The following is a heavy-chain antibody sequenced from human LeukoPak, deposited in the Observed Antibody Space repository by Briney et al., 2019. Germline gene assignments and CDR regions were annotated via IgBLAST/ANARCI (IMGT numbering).Heavy chain of an antibody. V-gene: IGHV4-34*01. CDR2: INHSGST. CDR3: ARGGTRFIYCSSTSCKNYMDV. Sequence: SEXLSLTCAVYGGSFSGYYWSWLRQPPGKGLEWIGEINHSGSTNYNPSLTSRVTISVDTSKNQFSLKLSSVTAADTAVYYCARGGTRFIYCSSTSCKNYMDVWGKGTTVTVSS. D-gene: IGHD2-2*01. J-gene: IGHJ6*03. CDR1: GGSFSGYY.